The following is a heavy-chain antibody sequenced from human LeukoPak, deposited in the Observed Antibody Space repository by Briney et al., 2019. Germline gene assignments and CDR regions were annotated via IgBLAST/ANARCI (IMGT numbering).Heavy chain of an antibody. D-gene: IGHD1-7*01. J-gene: IGHJ5*02. CDR3: AREDWNYRFDP. CDR2: IKQDGSEK. Sequence: GGSLRLSCAASGFTFSSYWMSWVRQAPGKGLEWVANIKQDGSEKYYVDSVKGRFTISRDNAKNSLYLQMNRLRAEDTAVYYCAREDWNYRFDPWGQGTLVTVSS. CDR1: GFTFSSYW. V-gene: IGHV3-7*01.